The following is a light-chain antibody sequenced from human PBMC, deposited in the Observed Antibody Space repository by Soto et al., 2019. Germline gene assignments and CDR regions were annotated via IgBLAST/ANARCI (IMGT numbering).Light chain of an antibody. CDR3: QSYDSSLSGPVV. CDR1: SSNIGAGYD. J-gene: IGLJ2*01. V-gene: IGLV1-40*01. CDR2: GNS. Sequence: QSVLTQPPSVSGAPGQRVTISCTGSSSNIGAGYDVHGYQQLPGTAPKVLIYGNSNRPSGVPDRFSGSKSGTSASLAITGLQAEDEADYYCQSYDSSLSGPVVFGGGTKVTVL.